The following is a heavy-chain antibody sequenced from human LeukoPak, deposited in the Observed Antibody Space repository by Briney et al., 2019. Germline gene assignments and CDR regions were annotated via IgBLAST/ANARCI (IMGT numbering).Heavy chain of an antibody. CDR3: AKDLYDSSGYYLIGDY. Sequence: GASVKVSCKASGGTFSSYAISWVRQAPGQGLEWMGGIIPIFGTANYAQKFQGRVTITADESTSTAYMELSSLRSEDTAVYYCAKDLYDSSGYYLIGDYWGQGTLVTVSS. CDR2: IIPIFGTA. J-gene: IGHJ4*02. V-gene: IGHV1-69*13. CDR1: GGTFSSYA. D-gene: IGHD3-22*01.